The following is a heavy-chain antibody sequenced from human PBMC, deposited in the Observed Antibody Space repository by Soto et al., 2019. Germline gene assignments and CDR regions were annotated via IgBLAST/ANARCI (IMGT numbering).Heavy chain of an antibody. J-gene: IGHJ6*02. D-gene: IGHD3-10*01. CDR3: ARVSGIYYYGMDV. CDR2: IYYSGST. CDR1: GASISSYY. Sequence: SVTLSLTCTVSGASISSYYWSWIRQPPGKGLEWIGYIYYSGSTNYNPSLKSRVTISVDTSKNQFSLKLSSVTAADTAVYYCARVSGIYYYGMDVWGQGTTVT. V-gene: IGHV4-59*12.